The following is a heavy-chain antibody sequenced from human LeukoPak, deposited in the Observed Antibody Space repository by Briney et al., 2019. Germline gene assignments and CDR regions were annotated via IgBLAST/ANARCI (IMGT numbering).Heavy chain of an antibody. D-gene: IGHD3-22*01. Sequence: ASVKVSCKASGYTFTSYYMHWVRQAPGQGLEWMGTINPSGGSTTYAQKFQGRVTMTRDTSTSTVYMELSSLRSEDTAVYYCARARSPSSGYLLRDHNWFNPWGQGTLVTVSS. CDR3: ARARSPSSGYLLRDHNWFNP. J-gene: IGHJ5*02. V-gene: IGHV1-46*01. CDR2: INPSGGST. CDR1: GYTFTSYY.